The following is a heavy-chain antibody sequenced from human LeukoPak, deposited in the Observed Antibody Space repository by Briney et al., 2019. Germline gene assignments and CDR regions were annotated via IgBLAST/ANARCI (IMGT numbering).Heavy chain of an antibody. CDR2: ISGSGGST. V-gene: IGHV3-23*01. J-gene: IGHJ5*02. D-gene: IGHD6-13*01. CDR1: GFTFSSYA. Sequence: GGSLRLSCAASGFTFSSYAMSWVRQAPWKGLEWVSAISGSGGSTYYADSVKGRFTISRDNSKNTLYLQMNSLRAEDTAVYYCAKIPLAAAGTQRGSWFDPWGQGTLVTVSS. CDR3: AKIPLAAAGTQRGSWFDP.